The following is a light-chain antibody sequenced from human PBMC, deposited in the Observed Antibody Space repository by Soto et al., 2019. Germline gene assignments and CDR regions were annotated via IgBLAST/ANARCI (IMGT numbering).Light chain of an antibody. CDR2: DAS. CDR3: QQYNDYPYT. CDR1: QTADKW. Sequence: DIQVTQSPSTLSASVGDRVIIACRASQTADKWVAWYQQKPGKAPNVLIYDASRLESGVPSRFSGSGSGTLFTLTISNLQTDDVATYYCQQYNDYPYTFGQGTKVEI. V-gene: IGKV1-5*01. J-gene: IGKJ2*01.